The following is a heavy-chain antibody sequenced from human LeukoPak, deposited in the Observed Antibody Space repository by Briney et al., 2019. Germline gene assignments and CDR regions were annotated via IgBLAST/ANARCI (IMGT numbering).Heavy chain of an antibody. D-gene: IGHD3-10*01. Sequence: VASVKVSCKASGYTFFMYTMNWVRQAPGQGLEWMGWINTNTGNPTYAQGFTGRFVFSLDTSVSTAYLQISSLKAEDTAVYYCARETLIGGYYYYYMDVWGKGTTVTVSS. CDR2: INTNTGNP. CDR3: ARETLIGGYYYYYMDV. J-gene: IGHJ6*03. V-gene: IGHV7-4-1*02. CDR1: GYTFFMYT.